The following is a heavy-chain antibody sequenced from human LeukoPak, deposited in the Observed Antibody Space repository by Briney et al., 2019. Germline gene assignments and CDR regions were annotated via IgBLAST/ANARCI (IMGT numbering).Heavy chain of an antibody. Sequence: GGSLRLSCAASGFTFRRYGMHWVRQAPGKGVEWVAVISYDGSNKDYADSVKGRFTVSRDNSKSTLYLQMNSPRAEDTAVYYCARDLSGVTGYTYGRGIDYWGQGTLVTVSS. J-gene: IGHJ4*02. D-gene: IGHD5-18*01. CDR3: ARDLSGVTGYTYGRGIDY. CDR2: ISYDGSNK. V-gene: IGHV3-30*03. CDR1: GFTFRRYG.